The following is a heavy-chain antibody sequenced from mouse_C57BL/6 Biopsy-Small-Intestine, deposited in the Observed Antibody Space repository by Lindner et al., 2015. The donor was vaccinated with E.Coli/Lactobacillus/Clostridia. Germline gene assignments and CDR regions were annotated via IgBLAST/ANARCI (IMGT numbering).Heavy chain of an antibody. Sequence: VQLQESGPGLVAPSQNLSITCTVSGFSLASYVISWVRQPPGKGLEWLGVIWPGGDTNYNSTLKSRLNISKDPSKNQVFLKMNSLQTDDTARYYCARKGNYYGSAMDYWGQGTSVTVSS. J-gene: IGHJ4*01. CDR1: GFSLASYV. D-gene: IGHD1-1*01. V-gene: IGHV2-9-1*01. CDR3: ARKGNYYGSAMDY. CDR2: IWPGGDT.